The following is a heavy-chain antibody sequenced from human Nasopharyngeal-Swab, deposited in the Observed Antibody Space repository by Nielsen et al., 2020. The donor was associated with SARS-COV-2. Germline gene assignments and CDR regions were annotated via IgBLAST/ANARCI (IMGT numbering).Heavy chain of an antibody. V-gene: IGHV3-21*01. CDR3: ARDRLEPGHYMDV. Sequence: GGSLRLSCAASGFTFSSYSMNWVRQAPGKELEWVSSISSSSSYIYYADSVKGRFTISRDNAKNSLYLQMNSLRAEDTAVYYCARDRLEPGHYMDVWGKGTTVTVSS. D-gene: IGHD1-14*01. CDR2: ISSSSSYI. CDR1: GFTFSSYS. J-gene: IGHJ6*03.